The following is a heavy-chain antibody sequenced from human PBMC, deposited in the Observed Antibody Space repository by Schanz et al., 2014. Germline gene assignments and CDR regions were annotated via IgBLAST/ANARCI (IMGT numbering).Heavy chain of an antibody. J-gene: IGHJ6*02. CDR1: GYTFISYG. Sequence: QVQLVQSGAGVKKPGASVKVSCKASGYTFISYGIKWGRQAPGQGLEWMGWISAYNGHTDYAQKLQGRVTLTTDTSTSTAYMELRNLRSDDTAVYYCARAKRFGDMDVWGQGTTVTVSS. V-gene: IGHV1-18*01. D-gene: IGHD3-10*01. CDR2: ISAYNGHT. CDR3: ARAKRFGDMDV.